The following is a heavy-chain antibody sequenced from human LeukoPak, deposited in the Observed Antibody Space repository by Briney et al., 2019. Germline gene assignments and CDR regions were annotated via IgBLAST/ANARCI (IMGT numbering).Heavy chain of an antibody. CDR3: ARDSSGYLTAVY. Sequence: PSETLSLTCTVSGGSISSGGYYWSWIRQHPGKGLEWIGYIYYSGSTYYNPSLKSRVTISVDTSKNQFSLKLSSVTAADTAVYYCARDSSGYLTAVYWGQGTLVTVSS. CDR2: IYYSGST. D-gene: IGHD3-22*01. J-gene: IGHJ4*02. CDR1: GGSISSGGYY. V-gene: IGHV4-31*03.